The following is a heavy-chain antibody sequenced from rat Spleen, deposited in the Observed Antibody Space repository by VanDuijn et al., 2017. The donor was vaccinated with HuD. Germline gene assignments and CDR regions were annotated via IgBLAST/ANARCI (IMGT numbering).Heavy chain of an antibody. V-gene: IGHV5-31*01. Sequence: EVQLVESGGGLVQPGRSLKLSCVASGFTFNNYWMTWIRQAPGKGLEWVASITNTGGSTYYPDSVKGRFTISRDNAKSTLYLQMNSLRSEDTATYYCTRGYYSGGDFDYWGQGVMVTVSS. CDR2: ITNTGGST. D-gene: IGHD1-1*01. CDR1: GFTFNNYW. J-gene: IGHJ2*01. CDR3: TRGYYSGGDFDY.